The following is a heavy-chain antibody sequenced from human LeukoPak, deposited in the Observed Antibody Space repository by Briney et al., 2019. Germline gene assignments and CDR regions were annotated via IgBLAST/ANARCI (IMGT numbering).Heavy chain of an antibody. CDR2: ISSSGSTI. V-gene: IGHV3-11*01. CDR1: GFTFRDYH. D-gene: IGHD6-19*01. J-gene: IGHJ3*02. Sequence: GGSLRLSCAASGFTFRDYHMTWLRQASGTGLEWVSYISSSGSTIYYADSVKGRFTISRDNAKNSLNLQMNSLRAEDTAVYYCARHGAVAGIRNGFDMWGQGTMVTVSS. CDR3: ARHGAVAGIRNGFDM.